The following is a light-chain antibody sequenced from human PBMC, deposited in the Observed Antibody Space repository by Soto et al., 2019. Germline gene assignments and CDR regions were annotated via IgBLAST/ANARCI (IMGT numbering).Light chain of an antibody. Sequence: QTVVTQPPSVSGAPGQRVTISCTGGSSNIGAGYDVHWYQHLPGTAPKLLIYDDNNRPSGVPDRFSGSRSGTSASLAITGLQTEDEADYYCQSYDSSLTNSVFGGGTKLTVL. CDR1: SSNIGAGYD. V-gene: IGLV1-40*01. CDR3: QSYDSSLTNSV. CDR2: DDN. J-gene: IGLJ3*02.